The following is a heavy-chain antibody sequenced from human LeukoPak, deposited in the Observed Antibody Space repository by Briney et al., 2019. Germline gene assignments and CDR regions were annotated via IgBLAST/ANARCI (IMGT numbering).Heavy chain of an antibody. J-gene: IGHJ4*02. CDR1: GGSVSSGSYY. CDR3: ARVPISTTARGYFDY. D-gene: IGHD4-17*01. V-gene: IGHV4-61*01. Sequence: SETLSLTCTVSGGSVSSGSYYWSWIRQSPGKGLEWIGYIYFSGSTTYNPSLNSRVTISADTSKNKFSLKLSSVTAADTAVYYCARVPISTTARGYFDYWGQGTLVTVSS. CDR2: IYFSGST.